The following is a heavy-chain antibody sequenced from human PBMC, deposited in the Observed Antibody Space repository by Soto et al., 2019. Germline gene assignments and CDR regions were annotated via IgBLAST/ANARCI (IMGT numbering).Heavy chain of an antibody. Sequence: GGSLRLSCAASGFTFSSYGMHWVRQAPGKGLEWVAVIWYDGSNKYYADSVKGRFTISRDNSKNTLYLQMNSLRVEDTAVYYCARDPYYDSSGLDYWGQGTLVTVSS. CDR2: IWYDGSNK. V-gene: IGHV3-33*01. CDR1: GFTFSSYG. D-gene: IGHD3-22*01. CDR3: ARDPYYDSSGLDY. J-gene: IGHJ4*02.